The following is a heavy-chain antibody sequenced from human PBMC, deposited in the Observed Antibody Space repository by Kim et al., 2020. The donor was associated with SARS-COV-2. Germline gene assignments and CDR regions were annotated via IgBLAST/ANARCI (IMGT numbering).Heavy chain of an antibody. Sequence: GGSLRLSCAASGFTFSSYSMNWVRQAPGKGLEWVSSISSSSSYIYYADSVKGRFTISRDNAKNSLYLQMNSLRAEDTAAYYCARAYSSGWAYFDYWGQGTLVTVSS. D-gene: IGHD6-19*01. J-gene: IGHJ4*02. V-gene: IGHV3-21*01. CDR3: ARAYSSGWAYFDY. CDR1: GFTFSSYS. CDR2: ISSSSSYI.